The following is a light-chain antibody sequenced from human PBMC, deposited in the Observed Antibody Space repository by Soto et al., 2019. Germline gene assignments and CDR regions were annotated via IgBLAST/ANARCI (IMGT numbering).Light chain of an antibody. V-gene: IGLV2-14*03. Sequence: QSALTQPASVSGSPGQSITLSCSATSSDISGYNYVSWYQQHPGEAPKLIIYDVNNRPSGVSNRFSGSTSDNTASLTISGLQADDEADYYCSSYSSTTTLVVFGTGTKLTVL. CDR2: DVN. J-gene: IGLJ1*01. CDR1: SSDISGYNY. CDR3: SSYSSTTTLVV.